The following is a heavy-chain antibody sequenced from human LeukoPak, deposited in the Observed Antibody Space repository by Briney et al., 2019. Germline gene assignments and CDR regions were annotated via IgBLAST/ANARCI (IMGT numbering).Heavy chain of an antibody. D-gene: IGHD3-10*01. V-gene: IGHV4-59*12. CDR1: GGSISSYY. Sequence: SETLSLTCTVSGGSISSYYWSWIRQPPGKGLEWIGYIYYSGRTKYNPSLKSRVTISVDTSKNQFSLKLSSVTAADTAVYYCARAPPRGIRYNWFDPWGQGTLVTVSS. J-gene: IGHJ5*02. CDR3: ARAPPRGIRYNWFDP. CDR2: IYYSGRT.